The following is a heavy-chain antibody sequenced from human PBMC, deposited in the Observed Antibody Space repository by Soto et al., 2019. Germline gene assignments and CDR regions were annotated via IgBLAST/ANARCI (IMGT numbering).Heavy chain of an antibody. CDR2: IYYSGST. V-gene: IGHV4-59*08. CDR3: ARQIVGATARFDP. D-gene: IGHD1-26*01. Sequence: SETLSLTCTVSGGSISSYYWSWIRQPPGKGLEWIGYIYYSGSTNYNPSLKSRVTISVDTSKNQFSLKLSSVTAADTAVYYCARQIVGATARFDPWGQGTLVTVSS. J-gene: IGHJ5*02. CDR1: GGSISSYY.